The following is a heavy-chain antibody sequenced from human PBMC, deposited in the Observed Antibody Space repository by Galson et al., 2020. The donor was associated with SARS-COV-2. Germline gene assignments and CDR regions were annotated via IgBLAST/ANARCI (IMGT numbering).Heavy chain of an antibody. CDR3: ARGRDGYASAGAFDV. CDR1: RGSIDSYY. V-gene: IGHV4-4*07. CDR2: VWTSGST. D-gene: IGHD5-12*01. Sequence: SETLSLTCTVSRGSIDSYYWSWIRQPAGKGLEWIGRVWTSGSTNYNPSIKSRLTLSVDVSKNQFSLRLSSVTAADTAMYYCARGRDGYASAGAFDVWGQGTMVTVSS. J-gene: IGHJ3*01.